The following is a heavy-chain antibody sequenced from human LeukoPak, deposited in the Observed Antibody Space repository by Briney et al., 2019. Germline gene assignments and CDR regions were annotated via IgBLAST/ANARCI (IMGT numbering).Heavy chain of an antibody. J-gene: IGHJ4*02. D-gene: IGHD1-26*01. CDR3: ARRAIDSGSHFELDY. V-gene: IGHV1-2*02. CDR1: GYTFTSYY. Sequence: EASVKVSCKASGYTFTSYYMHWVRQAPGQGLEWMGWINPNSGGTNYAQKFQGRVTMTRDTSISTAYMELSRLRSDDTAVYYCARRAIDSGSHFELDYWGQGTLVTVSS. CDR2: INPNSGGT.